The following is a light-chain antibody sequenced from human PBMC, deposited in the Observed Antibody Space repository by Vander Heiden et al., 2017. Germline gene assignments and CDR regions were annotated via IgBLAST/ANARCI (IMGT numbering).Light chain of an antibody. CDR3: NSYTTSRTYV. CDR1: TSDIGFYNY. V-gene: IGLV2-14*03. CDR2: DVT. Sequence: QSALAQPASVSGSPGHSTIISCTGTTSDIGFYNYVSWYQHNPGKGPKLIIYDVTHRPSGVSNRFSGSKSGNTASLTISGLQAEDEADYYCNSYTTSRTYVFGSGTKVTVL. J-gene: IGLJ1*01.